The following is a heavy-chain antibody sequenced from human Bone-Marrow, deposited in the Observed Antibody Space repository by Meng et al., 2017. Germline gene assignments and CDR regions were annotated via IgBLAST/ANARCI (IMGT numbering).Heavy chain of an antibody. D-gene: IGHD4-17*01. Sequence: QLQLQESGPGLGKRPQTLSLTCTVSGGSIISGGYYWSWIRQHPGKRLEWIAYIQYSGATAYNPSLKSRFTISVDTSKNQFSLKVTSATAADTAVYFCARDIGGYGACDYWGQGNLVTVSS. CDR1: GGSIISGGYY. J-gene: IGHJ4*02. CDR2: IQYSGAT. V-gene: IGHV4-31*03. CDR3: ARDIGGYGACDY.